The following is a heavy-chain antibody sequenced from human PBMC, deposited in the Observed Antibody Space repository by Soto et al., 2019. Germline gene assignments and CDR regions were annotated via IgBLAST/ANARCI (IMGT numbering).Heavy chain of an antibody. CDR3: ARLYGMDV. Sequence: ASVKVSCKASGYTFTNFGISWVRQAPGQGLEWMGWISAYNGNTNYAQNFQGRVTMTTDTSTSTAYMELSSLRSEDTAVYYCARLYGMDVWGQGTTVTVSS. CDR2: ISAYNGNT. CDR1: GYTFTNFG. V-gene: IGHV1-18*01. J-gene: IGHJ6*02.